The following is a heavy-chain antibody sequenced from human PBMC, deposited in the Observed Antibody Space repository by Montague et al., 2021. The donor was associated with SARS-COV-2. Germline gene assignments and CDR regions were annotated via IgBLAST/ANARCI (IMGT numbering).Heavy chain of an antibody. Sequence: SLRLSCAASGFTFSSYWMSWVRQAPGKGLEWVASIKEDGSEKDYVESVKGRLTISRDNAKNSLHLQMNSLRADDTAVYYCARDFAHYTGYVAGYFDYWGQGTLVTVSS. CDR2: IKEDGSEK. V-gene: IGHV3-7*05. J-gene: IGHJ4*02. D-gene: IGHD5-12*01. CDR1: GFTFSSYW. CDR3: ARDFAHYTGYVAGYFDY.